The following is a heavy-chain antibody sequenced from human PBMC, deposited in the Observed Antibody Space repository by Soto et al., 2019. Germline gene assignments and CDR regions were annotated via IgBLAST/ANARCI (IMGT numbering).Heavy chain of an antibody. D-gene: IGHD3-10*01. CDR1: GGSISSGGYY. Sequence: QVQLQESGPGLVKPSQTLSLTCTVSGGSISSGGYYWSWIRQHPGKGLEWIGYIYYSGSTYYNPSLKSRVTISVDTSKNQFSLKLSSVTAADTAVYYCARASVGRMVRGSRGYYFDYWGQGTLVTVSS. CDR3: ARASVGRMVRGSRGYYFDY. CDR2: IYYSGST. V-gene: IGHV4-31*03. J-gene: IGHJ4*02.